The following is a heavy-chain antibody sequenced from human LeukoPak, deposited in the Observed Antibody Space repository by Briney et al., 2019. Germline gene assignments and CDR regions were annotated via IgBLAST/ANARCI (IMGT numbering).Heavy chain of an antibody. Sequence: GGSLRLSCAASGFTFYDYAMHWVRQAPGKGLEWVSLISGDGGSTYYADSVKGRFTISRDNSKNSLYLQMNSLRTEDTALYYCAKDYRRYYDRPGTHFDYWGQGTLVTVSS. D-gene: IGHD3-22*01. V-gene: IGHV3-43*02. CDR1: GFTFYDYA. CDR3: AKDYRRYYDRPGTHFDY. CDR2: ISGDGGST. J-gene: IGHJ4*02.